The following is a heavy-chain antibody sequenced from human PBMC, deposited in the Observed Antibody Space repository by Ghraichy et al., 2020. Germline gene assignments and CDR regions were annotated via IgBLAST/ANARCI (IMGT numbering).Heavy chain of an antibody. J-gene: IGHJ4*02. CDR2: IGGSGVTT. CDR3: AKVSNPDWGH. CDR1: GFTFNSYG. D-gene: IGHD7-27*01. V-gene: IGHV3-23*01. Sequence: GGSLRLSCTASGFTFNSYGMSWVRQAPGKGLEWVSSIGGSGVTTYYADSVKGRFTISRDNSKNTLYLQMNSLRADDTAVYYCAKVSNPDWGHWGQGTLVTVSS.